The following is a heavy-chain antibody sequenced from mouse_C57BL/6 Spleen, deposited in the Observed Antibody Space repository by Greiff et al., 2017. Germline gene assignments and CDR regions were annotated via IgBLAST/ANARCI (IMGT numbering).Heavy chain of an antibody. Sequence: EVHLVESGGDLVKPGGSLKLSCAASGFTFSSYGMSWVRQTPDKRLEWVATISSGGSYTYYPDSVKGRFTISRDNAKNTLYLQMSSLKSEDTAMYYCARHEAGYYAMDYWGQGTSVTVSS. CDR1: GFTFSSYG. V-gene: IGHV5-6*01. J-gene: IGHJ4*01. CDR2: ISSGGSYT. D-gene: IGHD3-2*02. CDR3: ARHEAGYYAMDY.